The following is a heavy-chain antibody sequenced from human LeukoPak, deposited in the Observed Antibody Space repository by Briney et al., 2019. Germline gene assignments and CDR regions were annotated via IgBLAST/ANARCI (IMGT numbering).Heavy chain of an antibody. Sequence: SETLSLTCAVYGGSFSGYYWSWIRQAPGEGLEWIGEINHSGSTNYNPSLKSRVTISVDTSKNQFSLKLSSVTAADTAVYYCAGETDYGGNSFDPWGQGTLVTVSS. CDR1: GGSFSGYY. CDR2: INHSGST. CDR3: AGETDYGGNSFDP. V-gene: IGHV4-34*01. D-gene: IGHD4-23*01. J-gene: IGHJ5*02.